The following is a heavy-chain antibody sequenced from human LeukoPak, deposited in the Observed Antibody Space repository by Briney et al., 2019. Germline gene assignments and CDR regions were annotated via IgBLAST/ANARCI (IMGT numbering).Heavy chain of an antibody. CDR3: ARDGRAADDAFDT. Sequence: GGSLRLSCAASGFTFSSYAMHWVRQAPGKGLEWVAVISYDGSNKYYADSVKGRFTISRDNSKNTLYLQMNSLRAEDTAVYYCARDGRAADDAFDTWGQGTMVTVSS. D-gene: IGHD6-13*01. V-gene: IGHV3-30-3*01. CDR2: ISYDGSNK. CDR1: GFTFSSYA. J-gene: IGHJ3*02.